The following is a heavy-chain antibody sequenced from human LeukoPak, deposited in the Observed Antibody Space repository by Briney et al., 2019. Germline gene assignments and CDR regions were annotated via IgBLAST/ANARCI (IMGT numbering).Heavy chain of an antibody. Sequence: ASVKVSCKASGYTFTGYYMHWVRQAPGQGLEWMGCVDPNTGDTNYAQKFQGRVTMTRDTSLSTAYLELSRLRSDDTAVYYCARDQDYRNYVAEYWGQGTLVTVSS. CDR3: ARDQDYRNYVAEY. V-gene: IGHV1-2*02. CDR1: GYTFTGYY. D-gene: IGHD4-11*01. CDR2: VDPNTGDT. J-gene: IGHJ4*02.